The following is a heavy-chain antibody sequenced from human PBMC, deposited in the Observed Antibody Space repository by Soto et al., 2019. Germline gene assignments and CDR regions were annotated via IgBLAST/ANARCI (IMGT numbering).Heavy chain of an antibody. V-gene: IGHV3-33*01. CDR2: IWYDGSNK. D-gene: IGHD3-22*01. CDR3: ARGPKYYYDSSGLDY. Sequence: GGSLRLSCAASGFTFSSYSMHWVRQAPGKGLEGVAVIWYDGSNKYYADSVKGRFTISRDNSKNTLYLQMNSLRAEDTAVYYCARGPKYYYDSSGLDYWGQGTLVTVSS. CDR1: GFTFSSYS. J-gene: IGHJ4*02.